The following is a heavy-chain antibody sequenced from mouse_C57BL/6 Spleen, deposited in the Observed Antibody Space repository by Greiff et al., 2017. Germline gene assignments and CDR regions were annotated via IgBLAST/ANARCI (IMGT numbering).Heavy chain of an antibody. Sequence: QVQLQQSGAELVKPGASVQMSCKASGYTFTSYWLTWVKQRPGQGLEWIGDIDPGSGSTNYNEKFKSKAILTVDTSSCTAYMQLSSLTSEDSAVYYCAREKDEGYFDYWGQGTTLTVSS. CDR1: GYTFTSYW. V-gene: IGHV1-55*01. J-gene: IGHJ2*01. CDR3: AREKDEGYFDY. CDR2: IDPGSGST.